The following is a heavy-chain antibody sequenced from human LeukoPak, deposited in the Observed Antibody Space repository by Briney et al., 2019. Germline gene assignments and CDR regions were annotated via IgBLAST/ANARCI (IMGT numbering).Heavy chain of an antibody. V-gene: IGHV3-30-3*01. CDR1: GFTFTNYA. CDR3: ARGFVLGAAKNYFDY. CDR2: ISNDGTNK. J-gene: IGHJ4*02. Sequence: GRSQRLSCAASGFTFTNYALHWVRQAPGKGLEWVAVISNDGTNKYYADSVKGRFTIPRDNSKNTLSLQMNSLRAEDTALYYCARGFVLGAAKNYFDYWGQGGLVTVSS. D-gene: IGHD2-21*02.